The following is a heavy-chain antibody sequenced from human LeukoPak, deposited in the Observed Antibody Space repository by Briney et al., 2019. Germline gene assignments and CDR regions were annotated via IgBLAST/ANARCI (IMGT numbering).Heavy chain of an antibody. J-gene: IGHJ4*02. CDR2: ISSSGST. CDR1: GDSISSGDYY. Sequence: IPSETLSLTCTVSGDSISSGDYYWSWIRQPAGKGLEWIGRISSSGSTNYNPSLKSRVTISVDTSKNQFSLKLSSVTAADTAVYYCAREHRSSSSTYYDYWGQGTLVTVSS. CDR3: AREHRSSSSTYYDY. V-gene: IGHV4-61*02. D-gene: IGHD6-13*01.